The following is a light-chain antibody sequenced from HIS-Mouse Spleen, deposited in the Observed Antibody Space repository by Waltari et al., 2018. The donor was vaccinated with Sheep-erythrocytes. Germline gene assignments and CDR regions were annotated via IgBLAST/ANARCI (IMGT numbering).Light chain of an antibody. J-gene: IGKJ1*01. CDR2: DAS. CDR1: QSVSSY. CDR3: QQRSNWPPT. V-gene: IGKV3-11*01. Sequence: EIVLTQSPATLSLSPGERATLSCRASQSVSSYLAWYQQKPGQAPRLLIYDASNRATGIPARFSGSESGTDFTLTISSLEPEDFAVYSCQQRSNWPPTFGQGTKVEIK.